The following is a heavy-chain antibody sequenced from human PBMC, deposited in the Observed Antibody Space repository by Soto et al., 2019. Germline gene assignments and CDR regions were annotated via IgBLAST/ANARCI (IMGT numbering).Heavy chain of an antibody. D-gene: IGHD6-6*01. CDR2: ISAYNGNT. V-gene: IGHV1-18*01. Sequence: ASVKVSCKASGYTFTSYGIRWVRQAPGQGLEWMGWISAYNGNTNYAQKLQGRVTMTTDTSTSTAYMELRSLRSDDTAVYYCAMSIRPGRIDYWGQGTLVTVSS. CDR1: GYTFTSYG. J-gene: IGHJ4*02. CDR3: AMSIRPGRIDY.